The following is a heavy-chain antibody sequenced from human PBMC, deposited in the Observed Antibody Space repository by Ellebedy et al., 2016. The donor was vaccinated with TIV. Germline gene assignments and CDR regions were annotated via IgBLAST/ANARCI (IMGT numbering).Heavy chain of an antibody. J-gene: IGHJ4*02. V-gene: IGHV1-18*01. D-gene: IGHD6-25*01. Sequence: ASVKVSXXASGYTFTSYGISWVRQAPGQGLEWMGWISAYNGNTNYAQKLQGRVTMTTDTSTSTAYMELRSLRSDDTAVYYCARASRQGPAPPDDWGQGTLVTVSS. CDR2: ISAYNGNT. CDR3: ARASRQGPAPPDD. CDR1: GYTFTSYG.